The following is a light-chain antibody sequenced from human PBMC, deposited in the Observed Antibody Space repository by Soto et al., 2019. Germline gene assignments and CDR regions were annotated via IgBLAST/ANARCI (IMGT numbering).Light chain of an antibody. J-gene: IGLJ3*02. V-gene: IGLV1-51*01. CDR1: NSNIRIHY. Sequence: QSVLTQPPSVSAASGQRVTISCSGSNSNIRIHYLSWDQHLPGTAPKLLIYDNNKRPSGIPDRFSGSKSGTSAILAITGLQTADEADYYCGTWDSSLSAWVFCGGTKLTV. CDR3: GTWDSSLSAWV. CDR2: DNN.